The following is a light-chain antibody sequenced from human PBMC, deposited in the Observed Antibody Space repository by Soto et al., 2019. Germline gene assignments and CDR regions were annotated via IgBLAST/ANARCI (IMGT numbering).Light chain of an antibody. V-gene: IGKV3-20*01. CDR2: GAS. Sequence: EIVLTQSPGTLSLSPGDRATLSCRASQSVSSNFLAWYQQKPGQAPRLLIYGASIRATGIPDRFSGSGSGTDFTLTIRRLEPEDFAMYFCHRYGSSPRTFGQGTKWEMK. CDR3: HRYGSSPRT. J-gene: IGKJ1*01. CDR1: QSVSSNF.